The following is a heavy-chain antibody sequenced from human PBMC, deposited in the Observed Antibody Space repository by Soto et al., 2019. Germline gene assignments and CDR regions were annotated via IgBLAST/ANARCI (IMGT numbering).Heavy chain of an antibody. CDR2: MSGGGETT. CDR3: AKWHTYYYDSRGFSGFDC. J-gene: IGHJ4*02. CDR1: GLTFSRYA. V-gene: IGHV3-23*01. Sequence: LRLSCAASGLTFSRYAMTWVRQAPGKGLEWVSAMSGGGETTYYADSVKGRFTISRDNSRNTLYLQMNSLRAEDTAAYYCAKWHTYYYDSRGFSGFDCWGRGTLVTVSS. D-gene: IGHD3-22*01.